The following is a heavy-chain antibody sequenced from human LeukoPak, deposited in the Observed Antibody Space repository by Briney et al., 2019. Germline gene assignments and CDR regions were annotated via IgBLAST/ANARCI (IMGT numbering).Heavy chain of an antibody. Sequence: PSETLSLTCTVSGGSISSSSYYWGWIRQPPGKGLEWIGSIYYSGSTYYNPSLKSRVTISVDTSKNQFSLKLSSVTAADTAVYYCARALQLQFDYWGQGTLVTVSS. V-gene: IGHV4-39*01. CDR1: GGSISSSSYY. CDR3: ARALQLQFDY. CDR2: IYYSGST. J-gene: IGHJ4*02. D-gene: IGHD5-18*01.